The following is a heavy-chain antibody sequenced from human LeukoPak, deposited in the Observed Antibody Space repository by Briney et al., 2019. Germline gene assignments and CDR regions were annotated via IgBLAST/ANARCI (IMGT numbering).Heavy chain of an antibody. Sequence: SETLSLTCTVSDYSISSGYGYYWGWIRQPAGKGLEWIGRIYTSGSTNYNPSLKSRVTISVDTSKNQFSLKLSSVTAADTAVYYCARTATRHGDYGGYYYYYYMDVWGKGTTVTISS. CDR1: DYSISSGYGYY. J-gene: IGHJ6*03. CDR2: IYTSGST. D-gene: IGHD4-23*01. V-gene: IGHV4-61*02. CDR3: ARTATRHGDYGGYYYYYYMDV.